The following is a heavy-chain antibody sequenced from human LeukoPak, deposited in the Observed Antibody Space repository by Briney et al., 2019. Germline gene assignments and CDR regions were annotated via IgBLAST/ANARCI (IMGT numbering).Heavy chain of an antibody. D-gene: IGHD4-23*01. CDR3: ARDYGGNPFDY. Sequence: PGGSRRLSCAASGFTVSSNYMSWVRQAPGKGLEWVSVIYSGGSTYYADSVKGRFTISRDNSKNTLYLQMNSLRAEDTAVYYCARDYGGNPFDYWGQGTLVTVSS. V-gene: IGHV3-53*01. CDR2: IYSGGST. J-gene: IGHJ4*02. CDR1: GFTVSSNY.